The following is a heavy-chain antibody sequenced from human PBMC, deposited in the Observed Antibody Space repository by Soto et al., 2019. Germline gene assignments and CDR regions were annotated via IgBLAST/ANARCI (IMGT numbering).Heavy chain of an antibody. V-gene: IGHV1-69*02. CDR3: ASPAVNDLDADSSAFDI. Sequence: QVQLVQSGAEVKEPGSSVKVSCKVSGGTFSSQTINWVRQVPGQGLEWMGSVIPIIGEGKYAQSFLGRVTIPADRPTSTAYRELGGRRSEDTAVYYWASPAVNDLDADSSAFDIWGQGTMVTVSS. CDR2: VIPIIGEG. J-gene: IGHJ3*02. D-gene: IGHD1-1*01. CDR1: GGTFSSQT.